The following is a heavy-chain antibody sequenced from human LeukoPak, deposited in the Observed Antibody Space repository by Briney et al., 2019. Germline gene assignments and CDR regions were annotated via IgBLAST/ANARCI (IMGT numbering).Heavy chain of an antibody. D-gene: IGHD3-22*01. CDR3: ARGGSYYYDSSGYW. J-gene: IGHJ4*02. CDR1: GGSVSSGSYY. Sequence: SETLSLTCTVSGGSVSSGSYYWSWIRQPPGKGLEWIGYISYSGSTSYNPSLKSRVTISVDTSKNQFSLRLSSVTAADTAVYYCARGGSYYYDSSGYWWGQGTLVTVSS. CDR2: ISYSGST. V-gene: IGHV4-61*01.